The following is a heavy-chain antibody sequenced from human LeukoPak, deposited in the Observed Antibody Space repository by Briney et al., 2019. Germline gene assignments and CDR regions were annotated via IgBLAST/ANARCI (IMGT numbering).Heavy chain of an antibody. J-gene: IGHJ5*02. CDR3: ARDHLTMVRGVGHNWFDP. D-gene: IGHD3-10*01. Sequence: ASVKVSCKASGYTFTDSYIHWVRQAPGQGLEWIGWINPNGGETIYAQKLQGSVTMTRDTSINTAYMELSRLRSDDTAVYYCARDHLTMVRGVGHNWFDPWGQGTLVTVSS. CDR1: GYTFTDSY. CDR2: INPNGGET. V-gene: IGHV1-2*02.